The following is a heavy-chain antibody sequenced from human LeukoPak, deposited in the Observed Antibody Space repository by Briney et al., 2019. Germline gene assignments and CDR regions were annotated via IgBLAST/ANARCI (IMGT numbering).Heavy chain of an antibody. D-gene: IGHD2-21*02. CDR3: ARDGASGDYFYYYGMDV. V-gene: IGHV5-51*03. J-gene: IGHJ6*02. Sequence: GESLKISCKGSGYSFTTYWIGWVRQMPGKGLEWMGIIYPGDSDTRYSPSFQGQVTISADKSISTAYLQWSSLKASDTAMYYCARDGASGDYFYYYGMDVWGQGTTVTVSS. CDR1: GYSFTTYW. CDR2: IYPGDSDT.